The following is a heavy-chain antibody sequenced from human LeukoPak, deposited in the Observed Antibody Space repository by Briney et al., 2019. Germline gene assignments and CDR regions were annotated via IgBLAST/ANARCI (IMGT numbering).Heavy chain of an antibody. CDR3: AREYSSSWENWFDP. D-gene: IGHD6-13*01. V-gene: IGHV3-7*01. CDR2: IKQDGSEK. J-gene: IGHJ5*02. Sequence: GGSLRLSCAASGITFSSYWMSWVRQAPGKGLEWVANIKQDGSEKYYVDSVKGRFTISRDNAKNSLYLQMNSLRAEDTAVYYCAREYSSSWENWFDPWGQGTLVTVSS. CDR1: GITFSSYW.